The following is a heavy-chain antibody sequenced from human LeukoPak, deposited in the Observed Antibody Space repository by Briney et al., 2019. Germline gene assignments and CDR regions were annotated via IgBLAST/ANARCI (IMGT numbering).Heavy chain of an antibody. J-gene: IGHJ4*02. V-gene: IGHV3-23*01. D-gene: IGHD1-26*01. CDR1: GFTFSSYA. CDR2: ISGSGGST. Sequence: GGSLRLSCAASGFTFSSYAMSWVRQAPGKGLEWVSAISGSGGSTYYADSVKGRFTISRDNSKNTLYLQMNSLRAEDTAVYYCARDHEWELLYYFDYWGQGTLVTVSS. CDR3: ARDHEWELLYYFDY.